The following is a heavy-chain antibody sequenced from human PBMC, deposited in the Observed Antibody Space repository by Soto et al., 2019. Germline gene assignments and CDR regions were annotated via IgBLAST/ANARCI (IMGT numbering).Heavy chain of an antibody. CDR3: ARDRFSAPDTYPTSDFYFGMDV. V-gene: IGHV4-31*03. D-gene: IGHD5-18*01. J-gene: IGHJ6*02. Sequence: PSETLSLTCTVSGGSISSGGYYWSWIRQHPGKGLEWIGYIYYSGSTYYNPSLKSRVTISVDTSKNQFSLKLSSVTAADTAVYYCARDRFSAPDTYPTSDFYFGMDVWGQGTPVTVSS. CDR1: GGSISSGGYY. CDR2: IYYSGST.